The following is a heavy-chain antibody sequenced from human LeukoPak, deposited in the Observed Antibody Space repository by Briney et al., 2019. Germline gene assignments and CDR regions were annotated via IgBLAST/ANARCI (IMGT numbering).Heavy chain of an antibody. J-gene: IGHJ4*02. CDR2: IKHDGSEK. CDR3: ATDRGWRTSGYYLYYFEY. V-gene: IGHV3-7*01. Sequence: GGSLRLSCAASGFIFTNYFMSWVRQAPGKGLEWVASIKHDGSEKYYVDSVRGRSTISRDNTMNSLYLQMSSLRAEDTAVYYCATDRGWRTSGYYLYYFEYWGQGTLVTYSS. D-gene: IGHD3-3*01. CDR1: GFIFTNYF.